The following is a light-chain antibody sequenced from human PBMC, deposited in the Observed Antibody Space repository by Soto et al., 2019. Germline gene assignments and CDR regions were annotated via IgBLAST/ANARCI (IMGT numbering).Light chain of an antibody. J-gene: IGKJ5*01. CDR3: HQYYPTPTIT. CDR2: WAY. V-gene: IGKV4-1*01. Sequence: DIVMTQSPDSLAMSLGERATINCKSSQSVLYTLNKRNYLSWYPQKPGQPPKLLIYWAYTRHSGVPDRFSGSRSGTELALTLSRPQAEDAAVYYRHQYYPTPTITLGQGTRLEIK. CDR1: QSVLYTLNKRNY.